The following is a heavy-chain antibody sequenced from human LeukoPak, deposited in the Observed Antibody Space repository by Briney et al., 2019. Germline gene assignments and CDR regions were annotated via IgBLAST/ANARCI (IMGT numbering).Heavy chain of an antibody. Sequence: ASETLSLTCTVSGGSISTYYWSWIRQPPGKGLEWIGYIYYSGSTNYNPSLKSRVTISVDTSKNQFSLKLSSVTAADTAVYYCARSSALAAAEYYFDYWGQGTLVTVSS. CDR3: ARSSALAAAEYYFDY. CDR2: IYYSGST. J-gene: IGHJ4*02. CDR1: GGSISTYY. V-gene: IGHV4-59*08. D-gene: IGHD6-13*01.